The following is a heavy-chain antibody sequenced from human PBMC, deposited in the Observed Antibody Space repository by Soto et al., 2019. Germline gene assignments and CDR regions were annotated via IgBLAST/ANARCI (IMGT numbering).Heavy chain of an antibody. V-gene: IGHV3-15*01. J-gene: IGHJ5*02. D-gene: IGHD4-17*01. CDR3: ATDRYGDYLFAH. CDR2: IKTEGDGGTT. Sequence: VGSLRLSCAASGVRCMNAGMSWVRQAPGKGLEWVGRIKTEGDGGTTDYAAPVKGRFTIVRDDSKNTLYLQMRSLQTEDTAVYYCATDRYGDYLFAHWGQGTLVTVSS. CDR1: GVRCMNAG.